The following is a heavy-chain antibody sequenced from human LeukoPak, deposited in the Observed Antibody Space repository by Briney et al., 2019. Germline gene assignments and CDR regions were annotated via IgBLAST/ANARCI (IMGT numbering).Heavy chain of an antibody. CDR2: TYYRSKWYS. CDR3: ARDNGYHIDY. D-gene: IGHD5-18*01. CDR1: GDSVSRNNVV. V-gene: IGHV6-1*01. Sequence: SQTLSLTCAISGDSVSRNNVVWYWIRQSPSRGLEWLGRTYYRSKWYSDYAEFVKSRITINPDTSRNQFSLQLNSVTPEDTALYYCARDNGYHIDYWGQGTLVTVSS. J-gene: IGHJ4*02.